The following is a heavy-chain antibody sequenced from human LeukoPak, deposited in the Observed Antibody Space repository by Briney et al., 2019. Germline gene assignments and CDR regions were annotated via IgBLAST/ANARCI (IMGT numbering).Heavy chain of an antibody. V-gene: IGHV3-21*04. Sequence: GGSLRLSCAASGFTFSSYGMNWVRQAPGKGLEWVSSITSSSSYIYYADSVKGRFTISRDNAKNSLYLQMNSLRAEDTAVYYCAKCGSGWSHFDYSGQGTLVTVSS. CDR3: AKCGSGWSHFDY. CDR1: GFTFSSYG. D-gene: IGHD6-19*01. CDR2: ITSSSSYI. J-gene: IGHJ4*02.